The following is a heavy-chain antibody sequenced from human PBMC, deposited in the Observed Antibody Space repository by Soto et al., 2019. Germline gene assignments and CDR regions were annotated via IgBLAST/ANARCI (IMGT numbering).Heavy chain of an antibody. CDR2: ISPYSGNT. D-gene: IGHD2-2*01. CDR3: ARDTSQKIGYGLYDY. J-gene: IGHJ4*02. Sequence: QVQLVQSGAEVRKPGASVKVSYKASGYTFTSYAVSWVRQAPGQGLEWMGWISPYSGNTNYGQKVQGRVSLTTDTSTSTAYLELRNLRSDDTAVYYCARDTSQKIGYGLYDYWGQGTQVTVSS. V-gene: IGHV1-18*01. CDR1: GYTFTSYA.